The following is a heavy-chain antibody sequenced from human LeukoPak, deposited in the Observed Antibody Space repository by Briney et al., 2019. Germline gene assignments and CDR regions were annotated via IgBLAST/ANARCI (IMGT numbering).Heavy chain of an antibody. CDR1: GYTFTGYY. D-gene: IGHD2-15*01. CDR3: ALTGPGSSSHYIWFDP. CDR2: INPNSGGT. Sequence: ASVKASCKASGYTFTGYYMHWMRQAPGQGLEWMGWINPNSGGTNYAQKFQGRVTMTRDTSISTAYMELSRLRSDDTAVYYCALTGPGSSSHYIWFDPWGQGTLVTVSS. J-gene: IGHJ5*02. V-gene: IGHV1-2*02.